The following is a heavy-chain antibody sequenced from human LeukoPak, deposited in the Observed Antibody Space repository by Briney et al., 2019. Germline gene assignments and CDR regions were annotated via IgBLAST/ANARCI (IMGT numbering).Heavy chain of an antibody. CDR3: ARGPRGYYDILTGYSYFDY. D-gene: IGHD3-9*01. J-gene: IGHJ4*02. Sequence: GGSLRLSCAASGFTFSSYGMHWVRQAPGKGLEWVAFIRYDGSNKYYADSVKGRFTISRDNSKNTLYLRMNSLRTEDTALYYCARGPRGYYDILTGYSYFDYWGQGTLVTVSS. CDR1: GFTFSSYG. CDR2: IRYDGSNK. V-gene: IGHV3-30*02.